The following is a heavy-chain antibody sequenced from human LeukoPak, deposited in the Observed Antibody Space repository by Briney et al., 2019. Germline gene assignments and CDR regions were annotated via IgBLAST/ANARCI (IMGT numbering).Heavy chain of an antibody. CDR2: IYYSGST. CDR1: GGSISSYY. V-gene: IGHV4-59*01. J-gene: IGHJ4*02. Sequence: SETLSLTCTVSGGSISSYYWSWIRQPPGKGLEWIGYIYYSGSTNYNPSLKSRVTISVDTSKNQFSLKLSSVTAADTAVYYCARGMYINGWLVGYWGQGTLVTVSS. CDR3: ARGMYINGWLVGY. D-gene: IGHD6-19*01.